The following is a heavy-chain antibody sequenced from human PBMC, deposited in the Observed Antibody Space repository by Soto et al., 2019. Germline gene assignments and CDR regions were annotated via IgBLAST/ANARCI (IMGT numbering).Heavy chain of an antibody. J-gene: IGHJ4*02. D-gene: IGHD1-1*01. CDR2: IYWDDDK. CDR3: AHRAGLQGNWNGGYFDY. CDR1: GFSLSTNGVG. Sequence: QITLKESGPTRVKPTQTLMLTCTFSGFSLSTNGVGVGWIRQPPGKALERLVLIYWDDDKRYSPSLKSRLTITKDTSKNQVVLTMTNMDPVDTATYYCAHRAGLQGNWNGGYFDYWGQGALITVSS. V-gene: IGHV2-5*02.